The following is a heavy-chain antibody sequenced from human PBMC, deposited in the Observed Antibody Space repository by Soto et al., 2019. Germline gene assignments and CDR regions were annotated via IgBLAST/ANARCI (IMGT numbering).Heavy chain of an antibody. CDR2: ISTYNGDT. V-gene: IGHV1-18*01. CDR3: AMVDNYVTPTPQDV. CDR1: GGTFSSYA. J-gene: IGHJ6*02. Sequence: ASVKVSCKASGGTFSSYAISWVRQAPGQGPEWMGWISTYNGDTNYAQTFQGRVTMTTDTSTSTAYVELGSLASDDTAVYYCAMVDNYVTPTPQDVWGQGTTVTVSS. D-gene: IGHD3-16*01.